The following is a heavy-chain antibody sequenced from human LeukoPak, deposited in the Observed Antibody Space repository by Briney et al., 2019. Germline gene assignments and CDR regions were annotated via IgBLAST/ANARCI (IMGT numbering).Heavy chain of an antibody. CDR3: AKCSRTCYHNWFDP. V-gene: IGHV3-23*01. CDR1: GFTLSSCA. D-gene: IGHD2/OR15-2a*01. J-gene: IGHJ5*02. Sequence: GGSLRLSCVASGFTLSSCAMSWVRQAPGKGLEWVSAISVNGIDTEYADSVKGRFTISRDTSKNTLYLQMNSLRAEDTAVYYCAKCSRTCYHNWFDPWGQGTLVTVSS. CDR2: ISVNGIDT.